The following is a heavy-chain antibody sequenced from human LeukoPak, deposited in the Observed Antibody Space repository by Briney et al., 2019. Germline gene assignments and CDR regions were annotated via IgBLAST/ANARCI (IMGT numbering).Heavy chain of an antibody. V-gene: IGHV3-66*01. CDR2: IYSGGNT. CDR3: AGGGGANISPSNWFDP. D-gene: IGHD3-16*01. J-gene: IGHJ5*02. CDR1: GFTFSSYG. Sequence: PGGTLRLSCAASGFTFSSYGMSWVRQAPGKGLEWVSFIYSGGNTYYADSVKGRFTISRDNSKNTLYLQMNSLRAEDTAVYYCAGGGGANISPSNWFDPWGQGTLVTVSS.